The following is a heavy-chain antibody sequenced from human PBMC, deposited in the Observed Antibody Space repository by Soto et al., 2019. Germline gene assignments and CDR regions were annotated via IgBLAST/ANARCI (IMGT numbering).Heavy chain of an antibody. Sequence: SETQSLTCTVSGGSISSSSYYWGWIRQPPGKGLEWIGSIYYSGSTYYNPSLKSRVTISVDTSKNQFSLKLSSVTAADTAVYYCARDQQEGDYWGQGTLVTVSS. CDR1: GGSISSSSYY. V-gene: IGHV4-39*07. J-gene: IGHJ4*02. CDR2: IYYSGST. D-gene: IGHD6-13*01. CDR3: ARDQQEGDY.